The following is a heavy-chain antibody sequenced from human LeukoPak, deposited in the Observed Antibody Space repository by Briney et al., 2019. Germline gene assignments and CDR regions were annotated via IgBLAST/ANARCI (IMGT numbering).Heavy chain of an antibody. CDR3: ARGYYYDSSGRDSFDI. Sequence: TAETQSLTCTVSGGSISSYYWSWIRQPAGKGLEWIGRIYTSGSTNYNPSLKSRVTMSVDTSKNQFSLKLSSVTAADTAVYYCARGYYYDSSGRDSFDIWGQGPILPVSS. D-gene: IGHD3-22*01. CDR2: IYTSGST. V-gene: IGHV4-4*07. CDR1: GGSISSYY. J-gene: IGHJ3*02.